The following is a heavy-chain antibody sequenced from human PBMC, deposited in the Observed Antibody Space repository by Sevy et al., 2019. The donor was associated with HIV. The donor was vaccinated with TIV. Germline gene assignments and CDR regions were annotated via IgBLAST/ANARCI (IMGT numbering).Heavy chain of an antibody. J-gene: IGHJ4*02. Sequence: SETLSLTCAIYGGSFSGYYWSWIRQPPGKGLEWSGEINHSGSTNYNPSLKSRFTISVDTSKNQFSLKLSSVTAAATAVYYCARALGDDYYDSSGTVDYWGQGTLVTVSS. V-gene: IGHV4-34*01. CDR2: INHSGST. CDR3: ARALGDDYYDSSGTVDY. D-gene: IGHD3-22*01. CDR1: GGSFSGYY.